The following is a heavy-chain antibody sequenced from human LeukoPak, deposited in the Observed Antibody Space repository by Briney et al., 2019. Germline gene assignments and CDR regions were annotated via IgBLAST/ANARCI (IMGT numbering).Heavy chain of an antibody. Sequence: PSQTLSLTCTGSGGSISSGTYYWSWIRQPPGKGLEWIGYIYYSGSTNYNPSLKSRVTISVDTSKNQFSLKLSSVTAADTAVYYCARSLHSNYDILTGYSYYFDYWGQGTLVTVSS. J-gene: IGHJ4*02. V-gene: IGHV4-61*01. CDR1: GGSISSGTYY. D-gene: IGHD3-9*01. CDR3: ARSLHSNYDILTGYSYYFDY. CDR2: IYYSGST.